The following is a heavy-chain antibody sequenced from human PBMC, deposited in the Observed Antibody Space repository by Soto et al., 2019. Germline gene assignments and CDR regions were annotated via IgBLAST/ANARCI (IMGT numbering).Heavy chain of an antibody. D-gene: IGHD6-19*01. CDR2: ISGTAGRT. Sequence: GGSLRLSCQASGFIFTKKAVAWVRQAPGKGLEWLSGISGTAGRTYYADSVKGRFTISRDTSKNTVYLQMSSLRAEDTAIYYCAGRTVASSWTSDIWGQGTMVTTSS. J-gene: IGHJ3*02. V-gene: IGHV3-23*01. CDR1: GFIFTKKA. CDR3: AGRTVASSWTSDI.